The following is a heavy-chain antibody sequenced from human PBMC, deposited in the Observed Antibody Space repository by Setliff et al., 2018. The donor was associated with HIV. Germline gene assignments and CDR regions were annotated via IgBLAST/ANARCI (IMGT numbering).Heavy chain of an antibody. D-gene: IGHD2-21*01. CDR2: IKQHGSEK. V-gene: IGHV3-7*01. J-gene: IGHJ6*03. CDR1: GFTFSTYW. CDR3: ARSQGIGNYYMDV. Sequence: GGSLRLSCAASGFTFSTYWMSWVRQAPGTGLEWVANIKQHGSEKYYVDSVKGRFTISRDNAKNSLYLQMNSLRAEDTAVYYCARSQGIGNYYMDVWGKGTTVTVSS.